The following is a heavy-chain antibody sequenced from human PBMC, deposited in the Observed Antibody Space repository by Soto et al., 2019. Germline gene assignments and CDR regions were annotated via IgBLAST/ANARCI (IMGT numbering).Heavy chain of an antibody. D-gene: IGHD3-3*01. Sequence: GGSLRLSGAASGFTFSSYSMNWVRQAPGKGLEWVSSISSSSRYIYYADSVKGRFTISRDNAKNSLYLQMNSLRAEDTAVYYCARETYYDFWSGYSKWYGMDVWGQGTTVTVSS. CDR1: GFTFSSYS. CDR2: ISSSSRYI. CDR3: ARETYYDFWSGYSKWYGMDV. V-gene: IGHV3-21*01. J-gene: IGHJ6*02.